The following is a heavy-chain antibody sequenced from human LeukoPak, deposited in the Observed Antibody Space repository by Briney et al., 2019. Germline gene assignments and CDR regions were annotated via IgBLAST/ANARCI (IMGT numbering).Heavy chain of an antibody. CDR1: GFTFSNFA. CDR3: ARDLSPVVRASPMGY. V-gene: IGHV3-30*03. D-gene: IGHD3-10*01. Sequence: GGSLRLSCAASGFTFSNFAMNWVRQAPGKGLEWVALITYDGYYKYYSDSVKGRFTISSDTSKNTLYLQMNSLRAEDTAVYYCARDLSPVVRASPMGYWGQGTPVTVSS. CDR2: ITYDGYYK. J-gene: IGHJ4*02.